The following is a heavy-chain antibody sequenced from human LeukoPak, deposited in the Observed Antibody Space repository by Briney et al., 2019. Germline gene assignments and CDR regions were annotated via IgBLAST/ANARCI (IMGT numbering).Heavy chain of an antibody. J-gene: IGHJ4*02. CDR1: GGSISSSSYY. CDR3: ARWRAGIWGSFQY. D-gene: IGHD6-19*01. V-gene: IGHV4-39*01. CDR2: IYYSGST. Sequence: SETLSLTCTVSGGSISSSSYYWGWIRQPPGKGLEWIGSIYYSGSTYYNPSLKSRATISVDTSKNQFSLKLSSVTAADTAVYYCARWRAGIWGSFQYWGQGTLVTVSS.